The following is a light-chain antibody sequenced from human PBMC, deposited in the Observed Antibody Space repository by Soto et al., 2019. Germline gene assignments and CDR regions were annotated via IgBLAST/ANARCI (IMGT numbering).Light chain of an antibody. V-gene: IGLV7-43*01. CDR1: TGAVTSDYY. Sequence: QTVVTQEPSLTVSPAVTVTLTCALTTGAVTSDYYPNWFQRRPGQALRTLMYRPNNKHSWTPARFSGSLLGGKAALTLSGVQPEDEADYYCVLLYGGAWVFGGGTKLTVL. J-gene: IGLJ3*02. CDR2: RPN. CDR3: VLLYGGAWV.